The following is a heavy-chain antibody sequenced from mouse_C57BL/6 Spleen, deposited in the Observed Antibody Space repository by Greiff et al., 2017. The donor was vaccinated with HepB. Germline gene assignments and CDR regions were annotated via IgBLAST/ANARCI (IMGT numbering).Heavy chain of an antibody. Sequence: QVQLQQPGTELVKPGASVKLSCKASGYTFPSYWMHWVKQRPGQGLEWIGNINPSNGGTNYNEKFKSKATLTVDKSSSTAYMQLSSLTSEDSAVYYCARFPNYGYDVGYFDVWGTGTTVTVSS. V-gene: IGHV1-53*01. CDR2: INPSNGGT. CDR1: GYTFPSYW. CDR3: ARFPNYGYDVGYFDV. J-gene: IGHJ1*03. D-gene: IGHD2-2*01.